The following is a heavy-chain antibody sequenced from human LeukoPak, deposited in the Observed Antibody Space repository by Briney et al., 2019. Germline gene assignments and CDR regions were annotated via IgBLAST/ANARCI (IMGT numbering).Heavy chain of an antibody. CDR1: GFTFSSYA. J-gene: IGHJ5*02. V-gene: IGHV3-30*04. Sequence: PGRSLRLSCAASGFTFSSYAMHWVRQAPGKGLEWVAVISYDGSNKYYADSVKGRFTISRDNSKNTLYLQMNSLRAEDTAVYYCARALLGSSWTGNWLDPWGQGTLVTVSS. D-gene: IGHD6-13*01. CDR2: ISYDGSNK. CDR3: ARALLGSSWTGNWLDP.